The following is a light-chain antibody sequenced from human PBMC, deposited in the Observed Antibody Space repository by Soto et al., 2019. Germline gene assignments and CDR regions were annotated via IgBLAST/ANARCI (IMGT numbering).Light chain of an antibody. J-gene: IGKJ3*01. V-gene: IGKV3-11*01. CDR3: PRLRNWSFT. Sequence: TLSLSPGERATLSCRASQDVDSYLAWYQQTPGQAPRLLIYDASNRAPGIPARFSGSGSGTDFTLTISSLAPEDFAVYYFPRLRNWSFTVGPGTKV. CDR2: DAS. CDR1: QDVDSY.